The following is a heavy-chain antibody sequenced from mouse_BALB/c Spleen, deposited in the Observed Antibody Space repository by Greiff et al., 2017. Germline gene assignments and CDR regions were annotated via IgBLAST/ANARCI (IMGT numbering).Heavy chain of an antibody. Sequence: EVKVVESGGGLVKPGGSLKLSCAASGFTFSDYYMYWVRQTPEKRLEWVATISDGGSYTYYPDSVKGRFTISRDNAKNNLYLQMSSLKSEDTAMYYCARGWLPYAMDYWGQGTSVTVSS. CDR3: ARGWLPYAMDY. CDR2: ISDGGSYT. J-gene: IGHJ4*01. D-gene: IGHD2-3*01. CDR1: GFTFSDYY. V-gene: IGHV5-4*02.